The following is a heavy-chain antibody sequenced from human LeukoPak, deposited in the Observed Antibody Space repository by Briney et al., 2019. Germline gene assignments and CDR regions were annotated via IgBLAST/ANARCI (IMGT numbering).Heavy chain of an antibody. V-gene: IGHV1-46*01. CDR1: GYTFTSYY. D-gene: IGHD2-15*01. CDR2: IHPSGGIT. CDR3: ARAIDCSGGSCAYFDY. Sequence: ASVKVSCKASGYTFTSYYMHWVRQAPGQGLEWMGMIHPSGGITSYAQKFQGRVTMTRDTSTSTVYMELSSLRSEDTAVYYCARAIDCSGGSCAYFDYWGQGTRVTVSS. J-gene: IGHJ4*02.